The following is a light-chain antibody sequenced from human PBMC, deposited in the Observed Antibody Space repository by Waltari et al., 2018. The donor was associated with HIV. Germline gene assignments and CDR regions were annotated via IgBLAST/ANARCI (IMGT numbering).Light chain of an antibody. V-gene: IGKV3-15*01. CDR3: QQYNSWPLT. CDR2: GAS. J-gene: IGKJ3*01. CDR1: QNVSTN. Sequence: ETVITQSPGALSVSPGERVTLSCRASQNVSTNLAWYQQKPGQPPRLLIYGASARATDGPDRFSGSGSGTEFNLSIAALRSEDLAVYFCQQYNSWPLTFGPGSKVNIK.